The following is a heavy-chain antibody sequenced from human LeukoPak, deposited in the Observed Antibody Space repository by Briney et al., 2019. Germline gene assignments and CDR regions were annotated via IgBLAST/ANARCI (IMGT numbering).Heavy chain of an antibody. D-gene: IGHD6-25*01. V-gene: IGHV3-23*01. J-gene: IGHJ4*02. CDR3: AKDRQQRNFDY. Sequence: GGSLRLSCVASGFTFSGYAMSWVRQAPGKGLEWVSAISGSGGSTYYPDSVKGRFTISRDNSKNTLYLQMNSLRAEDTAVYYCAKDRQQRNFDYWGQGTLVTVSS. CDR1: GFTFSGYA. CDR2: ISGSGGST.